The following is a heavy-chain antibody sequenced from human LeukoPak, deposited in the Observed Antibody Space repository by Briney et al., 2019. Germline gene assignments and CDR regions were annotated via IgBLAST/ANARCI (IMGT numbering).Heavy chain of an antibody. Sequence: PGGSLRLSCAASGFTFSSYEMDWVRQAPGKGLEWVSYISSDGRTVHYPDSLRGRFTISRDNVKNTVYLQMDSLRVEDTALYYCTRGRPDYGSGSYFDNWGQGTLVTVSS. D-gene: IGHD3-10*01. CDR2: ISSDGRTV. CDR1: GFTFSSYE. J-gene: IGHJ4*02. CDR3: TRGRPDYGSGSYFDN. V-gene: IGHV3-48*03.